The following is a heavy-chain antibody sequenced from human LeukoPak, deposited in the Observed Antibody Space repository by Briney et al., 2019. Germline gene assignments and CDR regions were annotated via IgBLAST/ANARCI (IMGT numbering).Heavy chain of an antibody. CDR2: IYYSGNT. CDR3: ARESILTGNFDY. CDR1: GGSISSSY. V-gene: IGHV4-59*01. J-gene: IGHJ4*02. D-gene: IGHD1-14*01. Sequence: SETLSLTCTVSGGSISSSYWTWIRHPPGKGLEWIGYIYYSGNTNYNPSLKSRVTISVDTSKSQFSLKLSSVTAADTAVYYCARESILTGNFDYWGQGTLVTVSS.